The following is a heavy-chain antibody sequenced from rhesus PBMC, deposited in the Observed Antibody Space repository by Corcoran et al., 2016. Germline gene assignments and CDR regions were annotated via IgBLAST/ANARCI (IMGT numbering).Heavy chain of an antibody. CDR1: GFSLSISGMG. CDR2: IYWDDDK. J-gene: IGHJ4*01. D-gene: IGHD6-25*01. V-gene: IGHV2S1*01. Sequence: QVTLKESGPALVKPTQTLTLTCTFSGFSLSISGMGVGWIRQPPGKALEWLASIYWDDDKYSRTSLQSRPTISKDTSKNQVVLTMTHRDPVDTATYFCARLRGSGSWNWNYFDYWGQGVLVTVSS. CDR3: ARLRGSGSWNWNYFDY.